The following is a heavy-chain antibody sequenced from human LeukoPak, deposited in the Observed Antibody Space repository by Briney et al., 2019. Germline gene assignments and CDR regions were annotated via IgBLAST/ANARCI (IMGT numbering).Heavy chain of an antibody. V-gene: IGHV3-23*01. J-gene: IGHJ4*02. CDR3: ASQYYYDSSGADY. CDR1: GFTFSSFG. Sequence: PGGSLRLSCAASGFTFSSFGMSWARQAPGKGLEWVSAISSTGGTAYYADSVKGRFTISRDNSKNTLTLRMNSLRVEDTALYYCASQYYYDSSGADYWGQGTLVTVSS. D-gene: IGHD3-22*01. CDR2: ISSTGGTA.